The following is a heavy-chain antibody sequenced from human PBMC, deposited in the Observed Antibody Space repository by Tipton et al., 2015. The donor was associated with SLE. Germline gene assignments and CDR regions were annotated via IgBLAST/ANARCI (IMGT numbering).Heavy chain of an antibody. J-gene: IGHJ6*02. CDR1: GGSIRSNF. D-gene: IGHD2-21*02. V-gene: IGHV4-59*12. CDR3: ARGMVTWRGAIIGVDV. CDR2: ISDGGGT. Sequence: TLSLTCSVSGGSIRSNFWIWIRQPPGKGLEWLGYISDGGGTNYNPSLKSRVTISVDPAKNQFSLKVSSVTAADTAVYYCARGMVTWRGAIIGVDVWGQGTSVNVSS.